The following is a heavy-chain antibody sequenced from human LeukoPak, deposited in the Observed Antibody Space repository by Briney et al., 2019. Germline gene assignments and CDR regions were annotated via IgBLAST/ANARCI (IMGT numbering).Heavy chain of an antibody. Sequence: PSGTLSLTCAVYGGSFSGYYWSWIRQPPGKGLEWIGEINHSGSTNYNPSLKSRVTISVDTSKNQFSLKLSSVTAADTAVYYCARAGIAVEDYWGQGTLVTVSS. CDR2: INHSGST. J-gene: IGHJ4*02. CDR3: ARAGIAVEDY. V-gene: IGHV4-34*01. D-gene: IGHD6-19*01. CDR1: GGSFSGYY.